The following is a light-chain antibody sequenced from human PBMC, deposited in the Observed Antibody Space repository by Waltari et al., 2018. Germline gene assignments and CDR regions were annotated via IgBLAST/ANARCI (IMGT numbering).Light chain of an antibody. CDR3: CSYAGGGTYV. V-gene: IGLV2-23*02. CDR1: SSDVEKYNL. CDR2: EVA. Sequence: QSALTQPASVSRSPGQSITISCPGTSSDVEKYNLVSWYQHPPDKAPKPMIYEVAKRPSGVSNRFSGSKSGNTASLTISGLQAEDEADYYCCSYAGGGTYVFGRGTKVTVL. J-gene: IGLJ1*01.